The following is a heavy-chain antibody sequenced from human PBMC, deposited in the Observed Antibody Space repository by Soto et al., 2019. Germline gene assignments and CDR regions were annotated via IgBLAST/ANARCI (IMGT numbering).Heavy chain of an antibody. CDR2: IYGGLTT. D-gene: IGHD6-13*01. V-gene: IGHV3-53*01. J-gene: IGHJ6*02. CDR1: GFTFSSYG. Sequence: GGSLRLSCAASGFTFSSYGMTWVRQAPGKGLEWVSVIYGGLTTSYADSVKGRFTISRDNSKNTVFLQMISLRGEDTAVYYCARDRIEAAGTPRFNYYYGMDVWGQGTTVTVSS. CDR3: ARDRIEAAGTPRFNYYYGMDV.